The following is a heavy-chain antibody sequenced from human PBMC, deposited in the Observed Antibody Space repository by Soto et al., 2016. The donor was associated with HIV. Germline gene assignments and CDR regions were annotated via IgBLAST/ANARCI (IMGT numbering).Heavy chain of an antibody. Sequence: EMQLVESGGDLVQPGGSLRLSCVVSGSTVNSDYMSRVRQPPGKGLEWVSLIYGGGSTSYADSVKGRFTISRDKSKSTVYLQMNSLRVEDTAVYYCALGRFQYIWGQGTLVTVSS. J-gene: IGHJ1*01. D-gene: IGHD3-3*01. CDR2: IYGGGST. CDR1: GSTVNSDY. V-gene: IGHV3-66*01. CDR3: ALGRFQYI.